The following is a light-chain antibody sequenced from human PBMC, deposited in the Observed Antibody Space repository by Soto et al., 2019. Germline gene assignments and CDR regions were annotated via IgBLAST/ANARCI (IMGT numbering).Light chain of an antibody. J-gene: IGKJ5*01. CDR3: QQSFSTLLIA. Sequence: DIQMTQSPSSLSASIGDGVTITCRASQSINSYLNWYQQKPGKAPKLLISAASNLQSGVPSRFGGSGSGTDFTLTISSLQPEDFATYYCQQSFSTLLIAFGQGTRLEIK. CDR1: QSINSY. CDR2: AAS. V-gene: IGKV1-39*01.